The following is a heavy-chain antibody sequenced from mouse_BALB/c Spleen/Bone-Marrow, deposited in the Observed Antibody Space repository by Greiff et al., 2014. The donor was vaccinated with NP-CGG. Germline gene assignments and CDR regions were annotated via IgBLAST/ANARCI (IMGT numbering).Heavy chain of an antibody. CDR1: GYTFTNYW. V-gene: IGHV1-69*02. Sequence: VQGVESGAEFVKPGAPVKLSCKASGYTFTNYWMNWVKQRPGRGLEWIGRIDPSDSETHYNQKFKDKATLTADKSSSTAYIQLSSLTSEDSAVYYCARGYYGRTYGWYFDVWGAGTTVTVSS. D-gene: IGHD1-1*01. CDR2: IDPSDSET. CDR3: ARGYYGRTYGWYFDV. J-gene: IGHJ1*01.